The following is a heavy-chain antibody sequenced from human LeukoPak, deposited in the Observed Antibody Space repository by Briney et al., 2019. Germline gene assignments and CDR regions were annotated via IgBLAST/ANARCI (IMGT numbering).Heavy chain of an antibody. CDR2: ISGSGGST. V-gene: IGHV3-23*01. Sequence: GGSLRLSCAASGFTFSSYAMSRVRQAPGKGLEWVSAISGSGGSTYYADSVKGRFTISRDNSKNTLYLQMNSLRAEDTAVYYCAKGYSGYSYGYYFDYWGQGTLVTVSS. CDR3: AKGYSGYSYGYYFDY. J-gene: IGHJ4*02. CDR1: GFTFSSYA. D-gene: IGHD5-18*01.